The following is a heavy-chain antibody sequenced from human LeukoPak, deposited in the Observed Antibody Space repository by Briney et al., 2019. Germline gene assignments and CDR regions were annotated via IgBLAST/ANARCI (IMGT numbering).Heavy chain of an antibody. V-gene: IGHV4-39*01. Sequence: PSETLSLTCTVSGDSITRNTYCWVWVRQPPGKGLEWIGSINYSGRTFYSSSLKSRATISVDTFRNQFSLKVTSVTAADTAVYSCARLSTSDTDGNYFDFWGQGTLVTVSS. CDR2: INYSGRT. J-gene: IGHJ4*02. D-gene: IGHD1-1*01. CDR1: GDSITRNTYC. CDR3: ARLSTSDTDGNYFDF.